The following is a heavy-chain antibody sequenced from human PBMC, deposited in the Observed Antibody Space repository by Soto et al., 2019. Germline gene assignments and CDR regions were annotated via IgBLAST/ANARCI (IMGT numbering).Heavy chain of an antibody. D-gene: IGHD2-2*01. CDR1: GYSISSGYY. J-gene: IGHJ5*02. CDR3: ARDQIRGDILVVTHWFDP. Sequence: PSETLSLTCAVSGYSISSGYYWGWIRQPPGKGLEWIGSIYHSGSTYYNPSLKSRVTISLDTPKNQFSLKLSSVTAADTAVYYCARDQIRGDILVVTHWFDPWGQGTLVTVSS. V-gene: IGHV4-38-2*02. CDR2: IYHSGST.